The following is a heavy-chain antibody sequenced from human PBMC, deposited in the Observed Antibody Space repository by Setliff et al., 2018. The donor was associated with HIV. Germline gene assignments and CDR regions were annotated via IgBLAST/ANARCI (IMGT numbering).Heavy chain of an antibody. CDR3: ARGAYYYDRRGFDF. CDR1: GASISDNNYW. Sequence: SETLSLTCTVSGASISDNNYWWSWVRQPPGKGLAWIGEIYHRGNTNYSPSLKSRVTMSMDASKNQFSLKLSSVTAADTAVYYCARGAYYYDRRGFDFWGQGTLVTVSS. J-gene: IGHJ4*02. CDR2: IYHRGNT. D-gene: IGHD3-22*01. V-gene: IGHV4-4*02.